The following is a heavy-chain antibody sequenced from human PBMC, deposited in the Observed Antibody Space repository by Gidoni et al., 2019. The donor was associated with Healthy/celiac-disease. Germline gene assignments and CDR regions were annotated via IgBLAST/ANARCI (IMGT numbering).Heavy chain of an antibody. Sequence: SISSGGYYWSWIRQHPGKGLEWIGYSYYSGSTYYNPSLKSRVTISVDTSKNQFSLKLSSVTAADTAVYYCARGVPITMIDNWGQGTLVTVSS. CDR3: ARGVPITMIDN. CDR2: SYYSGST. D-gene: IGHD3-22*01. V-gene: IGHV4-31*02. CDR1: SISSGGYY. J-gene: IGHJ4*02.